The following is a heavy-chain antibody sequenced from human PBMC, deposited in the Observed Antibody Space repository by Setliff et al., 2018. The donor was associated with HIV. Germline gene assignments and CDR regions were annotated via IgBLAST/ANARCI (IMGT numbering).Heavy chain of an antibody. CDR1: GFTFSSYA. CDR3: ARDGTRLLAAMDV. CDR2: VSASDGRT. Sequence: GGSLRLSCAASGFTFSSYAMSWVRQAPGKGLEWVSAVSASDGRTYYADSVKGRFTVSRDNSKSTLYLHMNSLRAEDTAVYYCARDGTRLLAAMDVWGKGTTVTVSS. J-gene: IGHJ6*03. V-gene: IGHV3-23*01.